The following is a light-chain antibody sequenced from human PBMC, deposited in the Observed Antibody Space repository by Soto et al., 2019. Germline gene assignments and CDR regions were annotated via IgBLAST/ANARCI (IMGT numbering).Light chain of an antibody. V-gene: IGKV1-39*01. CDR3: LQTYTIPYT. Sequence: DIRMAQSPSSLSASVGDRVTITCRASQTISIFLNWFQMKQGKAPNLLIYASTRLQTGVPSRFTGSVSGTEFSLTISSLQPEDFATYFCLQTYTIPYTFGQGTKLEIK. CDR1: QTISIF. J-gene: IGKJ2*01. CDR2: AST.